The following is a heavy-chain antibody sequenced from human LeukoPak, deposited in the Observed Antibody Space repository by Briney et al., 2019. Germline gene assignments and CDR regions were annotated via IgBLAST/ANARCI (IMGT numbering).Heavy chain of an antibody. CDR2: ISSNGGST. J-gene: IGHJ4*02. V-gene: IGHV3-64D*09. CDR3: VKQTGLYFDY. D-gene: IGHD7-27*01. Sequence: GGSLRLSCSASGFTFSSYAIHWVRQAPGKGLEYVSGISSNGGSTYNANSVKGRITISRDNSKNTVDLQMSSLRAEDTAVYYCVKQTGLYFDYWGQGTLVTVSS. CDR1: GFTFSSYA.